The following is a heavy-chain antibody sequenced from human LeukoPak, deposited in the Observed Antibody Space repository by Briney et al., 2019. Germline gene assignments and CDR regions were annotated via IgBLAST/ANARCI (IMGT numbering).Heavy chain of an antibody. Sequence: GGSLRLSCAASGFTFSSYSMNWVRQAPGKGLEWVSAISGSGGSTYYADSVKGRFTISRDNSKNTLYLQMNSLRAEDTAVYYCAKDSITVGATDYWGQGTLVTVSS. D-gene: IGHD1-26*01. J-gene: IGHJ4*02. CDR1: GFTFSSYS. CDR2: ISGSGGST. CDR3: AKDSITVGATDY. V-gene: IGHV3-23*01.